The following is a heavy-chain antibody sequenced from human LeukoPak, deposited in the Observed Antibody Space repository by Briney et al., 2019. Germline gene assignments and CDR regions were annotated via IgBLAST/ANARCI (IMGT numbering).Heavy chain of an antibody. CDR1: GYSISDGYN. Sequence: PSETLSLTCTVSGYSISDGYNWGWIRQSPGRGLEWIGSIYHSGSTYYNPSLKGRVTLSVDTSKNQFSLKLSSVTAADTAVYYCARGTLWFGELFDYGMDVWGQGTTVTVSS. D-gene: IGHD3-10*01. CDR3: ARGTLWFGELFDYGMDV. J-gene: IGHJ6*02. CDR2: IYHSGST. V-gene: IGHV4-38-2*02.